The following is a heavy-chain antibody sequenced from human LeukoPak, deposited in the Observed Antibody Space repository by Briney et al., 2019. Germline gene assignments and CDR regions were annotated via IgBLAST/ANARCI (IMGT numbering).Heavy chain of an antibody. CDR1: GFTFSTYS. Sequence: GGSLRLSCSASGFTFSTYSMHWARQAPGKGLEYVSAISGDGSRTYYSDSATGRFTISRDNSKNTLYLQMSSLRAEDTAVYYCVKGSGTGWYGYWGQGSLVTVSS. V-gene: IGHV3-64D*06. D-gene: IGHD6-19*01. J-gene: IGHJ4*02. CDR3: VKGSGTGWYGY. CDR2: ISGDGSRT.